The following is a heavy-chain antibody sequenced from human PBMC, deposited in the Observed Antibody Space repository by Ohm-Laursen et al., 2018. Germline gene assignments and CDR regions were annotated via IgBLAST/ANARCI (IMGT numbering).Heavy chain of an antibody. D-gene: IGHD3-10*01. CDR2: IIPYSGQT. CDR3: ARGDTYGFDY. J-gene: IGHJ4*02. CDR1: GYTFDSFA. V-gene: IGHV1-18*01. Sequence: ASVKVSCKASGYTFDSFAITWVRQAPGQGLEWMGWIIPYSGQTKYALKLQGRVPMTTDTSTSTAYMDVRGLRSDDTAVYYCARGDTYGFDYWGQGTLVTVSS.